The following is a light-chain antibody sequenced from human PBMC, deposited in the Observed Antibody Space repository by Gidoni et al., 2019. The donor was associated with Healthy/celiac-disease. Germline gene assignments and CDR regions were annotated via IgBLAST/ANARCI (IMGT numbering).Light chain of an antibody. V-gene: IGKV3-15*01. J-gene: IGKJ1*01. CDR3: QQYNNWPPWT. Sequence: EIVMTQSPATLSGSPGEGATLSCRASQSVSSNLAWYQRKPGQAPRLLIYGASTRATGIPARFSGSGSGTEFTLTISSLQSEDFAVYYCQQYNNWPPWTFGQGTKVEIK. CDR1: QSVSSN. CDR2: GAS.